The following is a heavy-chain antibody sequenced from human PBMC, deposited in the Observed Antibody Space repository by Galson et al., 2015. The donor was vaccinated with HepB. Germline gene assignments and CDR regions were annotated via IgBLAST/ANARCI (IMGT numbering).Heavy chain of an antibody. CDR1: GFTFSSYA. Sequence: LRLSCAASGFTFSSYAMHWVRQAPGKGLEWVAVISYDGSNKYYADSVKGRFTISRDNSKNTLYLQMNSLRAEDTAVYYCARDPAGLRFLEWLLVDYWGQGTLVTVSS. V-gene: IGHV3-30-3*01. D-gene: IGHD3-3*01. CDR3: ARDPAGLRFLEWLLVDY. J-gene: IGHJ4*02. CDR2: ISYDGSNK.